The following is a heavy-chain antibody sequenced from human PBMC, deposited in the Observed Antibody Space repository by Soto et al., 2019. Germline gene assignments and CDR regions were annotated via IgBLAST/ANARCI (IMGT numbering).Heavy chain of an antibody. D-gene: IGHD1-1*01. V-gene: IGHV4-30-2*01. CDR3: ARDQLEGNWFDP. Sequence: QLQLQESGSGLVRPSQTLSLTCAVSGGSISSGGYSWNWIRQPPGKGLEWIGYLYHSGSSLYNPSPQNRVTISVAKSKNQFSLKLSSVTAADTAVYYCARDQLEGNWFDPWGQGTLVTVSS. CDR1: GGSISSGGYS. CDR2: LYHSGSS. J-gene: IGHJ5*02.